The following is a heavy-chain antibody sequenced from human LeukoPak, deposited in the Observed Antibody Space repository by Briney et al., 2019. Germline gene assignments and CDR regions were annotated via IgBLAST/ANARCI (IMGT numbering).Heavy chain of an antibody. V-gene: IGHV3-23*01. Sequence: PGGSLRLSCAASGFTFSSYAMSCVRQAPGKGLEWVSAISGSGGSAYYADSVKGRFTISRDNSKNTLYLQMNSLRAEDTAVYYCAKDRRWGFHAYWGQGTLVTVSS. CDR1: GFTFSSYA. D-gene: IGHD7-27*01. CDR3: AKDRRWGFHAY. CDR2: ISGSGGSA. J-gene: IGHJ4*02.